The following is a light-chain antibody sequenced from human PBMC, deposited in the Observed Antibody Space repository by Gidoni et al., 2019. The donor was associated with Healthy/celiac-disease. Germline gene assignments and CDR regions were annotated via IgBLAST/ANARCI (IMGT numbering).Light chain of an antibody. CDR2: AAS. CDR3: QQSKWT. V-gene: IGKV1-39*01. CDR1: QSISSY. Sequence: DIQMPQSPSSLSASVGDRVTITCRASQSISSYLNWYQQKPGKAPKLLIYAASSLQSGVPSRFSGSGSGTDFTLTISSLQPEDFATYYCQQSKWTFGQXTKVGIK. J-gene: IGKJ1*01.